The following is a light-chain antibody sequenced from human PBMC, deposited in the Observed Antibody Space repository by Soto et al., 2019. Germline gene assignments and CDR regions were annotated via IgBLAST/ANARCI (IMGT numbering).Light chain of an antibody. CDR1: SSDVGTYNL. CDR2: EGS. CDR3: CSYAGSSTYV. J-gene: IGLJ1*01. Sequence: QSVLTQPASVSGSPGQSITISCTGTSSDVGTYNLVSWYQHHPGKAPKLMIYEGSKRPSRVSNRFSGSKSGNTASLTISGLQAEDEADYYCCSYAGSSTYVFGTGTKLTVL. V-gene: IGLV2-23*01.